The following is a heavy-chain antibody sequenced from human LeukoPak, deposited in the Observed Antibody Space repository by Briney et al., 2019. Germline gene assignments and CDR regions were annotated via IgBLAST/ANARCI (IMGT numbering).Heavy chain of an antibody. Sequence: ASVKVSCKVSGYTLTELSMHWVRQAPGKGLEWMGGFDPEDGETIYAQKFQGRVTMTEDTSTDTAYMELSSLRSEDTAVYYCARDLGYDSRYPYGMDVWGQGTTVTVSS. CDR1: GYTLTELS. CDR2: FDPEDGET. CDR3: ARDLGYDSRYPYGMDV. V-gene: IGHV1-24*01. D-gene: IGHD3-22*01. J-gene: IGHJ6*02.